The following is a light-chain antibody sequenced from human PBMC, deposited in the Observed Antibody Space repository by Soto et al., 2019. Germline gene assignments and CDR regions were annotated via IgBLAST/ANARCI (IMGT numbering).Light chain of an antibody. V-gene: IGKV3-11*01. J-gene: IGKJ1*01. CDR2: DAS. Sequence: EIVLTQSPATLSLSPGERATLSCRASQSVSSYLAWYQQKPGQAPRLLIYDASNRATGIPARFSGSGSGTDFTLTIRSLQSEDFAVYYCQQYDNWPWTFGQGTTGDIK. CDR1: QSVSSY. CDR3: QQYDNWPWT.